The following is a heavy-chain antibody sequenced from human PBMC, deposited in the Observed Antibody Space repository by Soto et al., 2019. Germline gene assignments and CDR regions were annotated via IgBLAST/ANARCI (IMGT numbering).Heavy chain of an antibody. CDR3: ARLDVEQGLGAFDI. D-gene: IGHD6-19*01. V-gene: IGHV5-10-1*01. CDR1: GYRFTTYW. Sequence: SQKVSSRGSGYRFTTYWIRRVSQIHGKGLEWMGRIDPSDSYTNYSPSFQGHVTSSADKSISTAYLQWSSLKASDTAMYYCARLDVEQGLGAFDIWGQGTMVTGSS. CDR2: IDPSDSYT. J-gene: IGHJ3*02.